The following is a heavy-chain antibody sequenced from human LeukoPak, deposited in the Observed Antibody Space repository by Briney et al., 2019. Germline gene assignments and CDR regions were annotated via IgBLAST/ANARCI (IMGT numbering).Heavy chain of an antibody. CDR1: GFTFSSYA. J-gene: IGHJ3*01. Sequence: GGSLRLSCAASGFTFSSYAMTWVRQAPGKGREWVSAFSATDGSAQYAESVEGRFTISRDSSKNTLFLQMNSLGAEDTAVYYCARAKIAATGTGAFDVWGQGTLVTVSS. V-gene: IGHV3-23*01. CDR3: ARAKIAATGTGAFDV. CDR2: FSATDGSA. D-gene: IGHD6-13*01.